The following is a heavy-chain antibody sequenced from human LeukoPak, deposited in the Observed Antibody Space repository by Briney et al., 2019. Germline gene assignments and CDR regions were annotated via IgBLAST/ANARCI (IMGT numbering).Heavy chain of an antibody. Sequence: ASVKVSCKASGYTFTSYDINWVRQATGQGLEWMGWMNPNSGNTGYAQKFQGRVTITADESTSTAYMELSSLRSEDTAVYYCARGVVPAAIPTHYYYMDVWGKGTTVTVSS. D-gene: IGHD2-2*02. V-gene: IGHV1-8*03. CDR2: MNPNSGNT. CDR3: ARGVVPAAIPTHYYYMDV. CDR1: GYTFTSYD. J-gene: IGHJ6*03.